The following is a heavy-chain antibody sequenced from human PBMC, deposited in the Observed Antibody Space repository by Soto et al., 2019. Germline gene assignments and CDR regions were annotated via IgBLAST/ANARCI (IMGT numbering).Heavy chain of an antibody. CDR1: GYTFTSYD. Sequence: QVQLVQSGAEVKKPGASVKVSCKASGYTFTSYDINWVRQATGQGLEWMGWRNPNSGNTGYAQKFQGRGTMTRNTSIGTAHMCLRSLRSEDTAVYYCAKTLYGDNVDYWGQATLVTVPS. CDR3: AKTLYGDNVDY. V-gene: IGHV1-8*01. J-gene: IGHJ4*02. D-gene: IGHD4-17*01. CDR2: RNPNSGNT.